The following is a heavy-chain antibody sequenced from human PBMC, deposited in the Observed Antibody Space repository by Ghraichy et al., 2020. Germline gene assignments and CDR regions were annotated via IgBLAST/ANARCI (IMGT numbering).Heavy chain of an antibody. CDR3: ARDLPPPGWYTMGPGDY. CDR1: GYTFKSYN. CDR2: INAGNGNT. V-gene: IGHV1-3*01. Sequence: ASVKVSCKASGYTFKSYNMHWVRQAPGQRLEWMGWINAGNGNTKYSQKLQGRVTITRDTSATTVYMELSIVRSEDTAVYYCARDLPPPGWYTMGPGDYWGQGTLVTVSS. J-gene: IGHJ4*02. D-gene: IGHD6-19*01.